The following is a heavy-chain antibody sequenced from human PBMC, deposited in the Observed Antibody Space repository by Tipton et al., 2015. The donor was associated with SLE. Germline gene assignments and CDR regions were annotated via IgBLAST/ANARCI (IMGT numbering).Heavy chain of an antibody. J-gene: IGHJ4*02. CDR1: GYTFTSYD. CDR3: ARDPSRVQLERRGSVDY. D-gene: IGHD1-1*01. CDR2: MNPNSGNT. V-gene: IGHV1-8*01. Sequence: QLVQSGAEVKKTGASVKVSCKASGYTFTSYDINWVRQATVQGLEWMGWMNPNSGNTGYAQKFQGRVTMTRNTSISTAYMELSSLRSGDTAVYYCARDPSRVQLERRGSVDYWGQGTLVTVSS.